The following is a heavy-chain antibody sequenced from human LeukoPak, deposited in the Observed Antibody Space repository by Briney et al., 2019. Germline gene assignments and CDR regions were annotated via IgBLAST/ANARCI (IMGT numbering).Heavy chain of an antibody. V-gene: IGHV3-23*01. J-gene: IGHJ5*02. D-gene: IGHD6-19*01. CDR1: GILFSNTA. CDR2: ISGGGERA. CDR3: GKDGGQYSSGPEFDP. Sequence: GGSLRLSCAASGILFSNTAMNWARQSPGRGLEWVSAISGGGERAFYADSVKGRFTISRDNSKNILYLPMNSLPADDTAIYYCGKDGGQYSSGPEFDPRGQGALVTVSS.